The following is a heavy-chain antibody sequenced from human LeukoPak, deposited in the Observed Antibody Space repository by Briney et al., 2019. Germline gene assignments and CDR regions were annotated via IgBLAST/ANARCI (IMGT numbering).Heavy chain of an antibody. CDR2: ITSDRRTI. CDR1: GFTFSMYS. J-gene: IGHJ4*02. CDR3: ARSTSGTFDH. D-gene: IGHD5/OR15-5a*01. V-gene: IGHV3-48*01. Sequence: GGSLRLSCAASGFTFSMYSMNWVRQAPGKGLEWVSYITSDRRTISYADPVKGRFTISRDNDKRLLYLQMDSLRAGDTAVYYCARSTSGTFDHWGQGMLVTVSS.